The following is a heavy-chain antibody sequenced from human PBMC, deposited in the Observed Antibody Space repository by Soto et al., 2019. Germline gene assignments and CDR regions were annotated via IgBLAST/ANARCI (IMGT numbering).Heavy chain of an antibody. Sequence: QITLKESGPTLVKPTQTLTLTCTFSGFSLSTSGVGVGWINQPPGKDLEWLALIYWDDDKRYSPSLKSRLTITKDTSKNQVVLTMTNMDPVDTATYYCAHSRDSSIAVSAPPDYCGQGTLVTVSS. D-gene: IGHD6-19*01. J-gene: IGHJ4*02. CDR1: GFSLSTSGVG. CDR2: IYWDDDK. V-gene: IGHV2-5*02. CDR3: AHSRDSSIAVSAPPDY.